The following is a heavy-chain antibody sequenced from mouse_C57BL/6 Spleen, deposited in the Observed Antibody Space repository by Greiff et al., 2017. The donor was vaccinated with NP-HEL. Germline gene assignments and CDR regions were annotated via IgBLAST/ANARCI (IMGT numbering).Heavy chain of an antibody. CDR1: GFTFSDYY. CDR3: ARVDRSSYAMDY. Sequence: EVQLVESEGGLVQPGSSMKLSCTASGFTFSDYYMAWVRQVPEKGLEWVANINYDGSSTYYLDSLKSRFIISRDNAKNILYLQMSSLKSEDTATYYCARVDRSSYAMDYWGQGTSVTVSS. V-gene: IGHV5-16*01. CDR2: INYDGSST. D-gene: IGHD1-1*01. J-gene: IGHJ4*01.